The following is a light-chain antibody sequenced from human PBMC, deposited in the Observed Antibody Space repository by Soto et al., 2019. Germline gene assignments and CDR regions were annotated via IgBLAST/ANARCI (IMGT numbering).Light chain of an antibody. Sequence: SYELTQPPSVSVAPGKTARITCGGNNIGSKSVHWYQQKPGQAPVLVIYYDSDRPSGIPERFSGSNSGNTATLTISRVEAGDEADYYCQVWYSSSDGVVFGGGIKLTVL. V-gene: IGLV3-21*04. CDR2: YDS. CDR3: QVWYSSSDGVV. CDR1: NIGSKS. J-gene: IGLJ2*01.